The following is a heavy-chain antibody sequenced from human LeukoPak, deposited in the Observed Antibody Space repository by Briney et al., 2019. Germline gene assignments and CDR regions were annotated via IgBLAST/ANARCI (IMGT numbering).Heavy chain of an antibody. J-gene: IGHJ4*02. CDR1: GFTFDDYA. D-gene: IGHD2-2*01. Sequence: GRSLRLSCAASGFTFDDYAMHWVRQAPGKGLEWVSGISWNSGSIGYADSVKGRFTISRDNAKNSLYLQMHSLRAEDTALYYCAKLVGCSSTSCFDYWGQGTLVTISS. V-gene: IGHV3-9*01. CDR3: AKLVGCSSTSCFDY. CDR2: ISWNSGSI.